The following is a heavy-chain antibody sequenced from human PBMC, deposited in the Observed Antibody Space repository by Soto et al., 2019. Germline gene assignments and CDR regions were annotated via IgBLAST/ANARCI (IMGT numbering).Heavy chain of an antibody. CDR1: GFTFSSYA. D-gene: IGHD3-22*01. Sequence: GGSLRLSCAASGFTFSSYAMSWVRLAPGKGLEWVSAISGSGGSTYYADSVKGRFTISRDNSKNTLYLQMNSLRAEDTAVYYCAKDHYYYDSSGSFGMDVWGQGTTVTVSS. CDR3: AKDHYYYDSSGSFGMDV. V-gene: IGHV3-23*01. CDR2: ISGSGGST. J-gene: IGHJ6*02.